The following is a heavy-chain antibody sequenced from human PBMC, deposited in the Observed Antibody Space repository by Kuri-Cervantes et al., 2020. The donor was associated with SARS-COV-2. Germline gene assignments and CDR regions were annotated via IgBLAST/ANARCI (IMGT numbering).Heavy chain of an antibody. D-gene: IGHD5/OR15-5a*01. Sequence: GSLRLSCAVYGGTFSGYYWSWIRQPPGKGLEWIGYSYYSGKTNYNPSLKSRVTISVDTSKNQCSLKLSSVTAADTAVYYCARLGLHQTLYYFDYWGQGTLVTVSS. CDR3: ARLGLHQTLYYFDY. J-gene: IGHJ4*02. V-gene: IGHV4-59*08. CDR2: SYYSGKT. CDR1: GGTFSGYY.